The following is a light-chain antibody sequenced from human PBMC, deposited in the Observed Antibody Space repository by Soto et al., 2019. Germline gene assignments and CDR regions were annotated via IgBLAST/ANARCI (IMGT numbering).Light chain of an antibody. CDR1: RTDAGGYNY. CDR2: DVR. CDR3: SSYTRSNTWV. V-gene: IGLV2-14*01. Sequence: QSALTQPASMSGSPGQSITISCTGTRTDAGGYNYVSCYQQHPAKVPKLLIYDVRNRPSGVSNRFSGSTSGSTASLTSSGLQAEDEGDYYCSSYTRSNTWVFGGGTKLTVL. J-gene: IGLJ3*02.